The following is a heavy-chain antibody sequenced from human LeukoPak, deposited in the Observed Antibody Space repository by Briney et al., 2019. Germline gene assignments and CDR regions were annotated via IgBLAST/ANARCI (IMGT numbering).Heavy chain of an antibody. CDR2: IYYSGNT. Sequence: SETLSLTCTVSGGSITSYYWSWIRQPPGKGLEWIGYIYYSGNTNYNPSLKSRVTISVDTSKSQFSLKLSSVTAADTAVYYCARTADSFHIWGQGTMVTVSS. J-gene: IGHJ3*02. CDR1: GGSITSYY. CDR3: ARTADSFHI. V-gene: IGHV4-59*01.